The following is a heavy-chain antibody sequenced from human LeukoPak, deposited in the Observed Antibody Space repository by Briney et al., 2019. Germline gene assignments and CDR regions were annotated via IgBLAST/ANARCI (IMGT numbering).Heavy chain of an antibody. J-gene: IGHJ4*02. Sequence: GGSLRLSCAASGFTFSRYAMSWVRQAPGKGLEWVANIKEDGSEKYHGDSVKGRFTISRDNAKNSLYLEMNSLRVEDTAVYYCARDSSGYQWGQGTLVTVSS. CDR3: ARDSSGYQ. CDR1: GFTFSRYA. D-gene: IGHD3-22*01. V-gene: IGHV3-7*01. CDR2: IKEDGSEK.